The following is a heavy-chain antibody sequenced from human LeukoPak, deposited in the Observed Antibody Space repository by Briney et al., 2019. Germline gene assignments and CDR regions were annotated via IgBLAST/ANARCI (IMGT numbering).Heavy chain of an antibody. J-gene: IGHJ3*02. D-gene: IGHD3-22*01. CDR2: IYYSGST. Sequence: SETLSLTCTVSGVSISSSSYYWGWIRQPPGKGLEWIGSIYYSGSTYYNPSLKSRVTISVDTSKNQFSLKLSSVTAADTAVYYCARPVDYYDSSGEENAFDIWGQGTMVTVSS. CDR1: GVSISSSSYY. V-gene: IGHV4-39*01. CDR3: ARPVDYYDSSGEENAFDI.